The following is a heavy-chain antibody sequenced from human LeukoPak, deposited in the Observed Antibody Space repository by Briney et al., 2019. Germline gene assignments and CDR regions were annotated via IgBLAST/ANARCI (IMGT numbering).Heavy chain of an antibody. D-gene: IGHD2-21*02. CDR3: ARVGLLDAFDI. CDR2: ISGSGGTA. Sequence: PGGSLRLSCAASGFTFSIYAMSWVRQAPGKGLEWVSAISGSGGTAYYADSVKGRFTISRDNSKNTLYLQMNSLRAEDTAVYYCARVGLLDAFDIWGQGTMVTVSS. V-gene: IGHV3-23*01. CDR1: GFTFSIYA. J-gene: IGHJ3*02.